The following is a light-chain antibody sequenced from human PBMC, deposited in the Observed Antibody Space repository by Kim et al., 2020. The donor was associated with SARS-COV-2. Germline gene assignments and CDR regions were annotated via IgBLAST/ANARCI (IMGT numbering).Light chain of an antibody. CDR2: DAS. J-gene: IGKJ1*01. V-gene: IGKV3-11*01. Sequence: ENVLTQSPASLSLSPGERATLSCRASQSVNTYLVWFQQKPGQAPRLLIYDASTRAPGIPARFSGSGSGTDFTLTISSLEPEDFALYYCQQRNNWPWTFGQGTKVDIK. CDR3: QQRNNWPWT. CDR1: QSVNTY.